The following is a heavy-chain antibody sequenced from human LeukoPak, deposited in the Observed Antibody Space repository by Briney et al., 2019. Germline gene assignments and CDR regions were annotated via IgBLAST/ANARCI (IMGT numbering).Heavy chain of an antibody. CDR2: IWYDGSNK. CDR3: AREDGSSGYYRGAYFDY. V-gene: IGHV3-33*01. J-gene: IGHJ4*02. CDR1: GFTFSSYG. Sequence: GGSLRLSCAASGFTFSSYGMHWVRQAPGKGLEWVAVIWYDGSNKYYAGSVKGRFTISRDNSKNTLYLQMNSLRAEDTAVYYCAREDGSSGYYRGAYFDYWGQGTLVTVSS. D-gene: IGHD3-22*01.